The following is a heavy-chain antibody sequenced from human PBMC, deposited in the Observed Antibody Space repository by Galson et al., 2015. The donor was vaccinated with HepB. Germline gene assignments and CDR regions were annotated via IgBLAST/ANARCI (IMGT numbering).Heavy chain of an antibody. Sequence: SLRLSCAASGFTFSDYYMSWIRQAPGKGLEWVSYISSSSSYTNYADSVKGRFTISRDNAKNSLYLQMNSLRAEDTAVYYCARDRPGYQLLLYYYYGMDVWGQGTTVTVSS. CDR2: ISSSSSYT. V-gene: IGHV3-11*06. J-gene: IGHJ6*02. D-gene: IGHD2-2*01. CDR3: ARDRPGYQLLLYYYYGMDV. CDR1: GFTFSDYY.